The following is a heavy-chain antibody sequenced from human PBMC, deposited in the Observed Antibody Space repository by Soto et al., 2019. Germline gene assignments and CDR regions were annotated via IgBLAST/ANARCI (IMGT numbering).Heavy chain of an antibody. D-gene: IGHD5-18*01. V-gene: IGHV3-74*01. J-gene: IGHJ6*02. CDR3: AKDGGYSYGYSPRYYYGMDV. CDR2: TDTDGSDT. CDR1: GFTFSTYW. Sequence: RGSLRLSCAASGFTFSTYWMYWVRQIPGKGLVWVSRTDTDGSDTSYADSVKGRFTISRDNSKNTLYLQMNSLRAEDTAVYYCAKDGGYSYGYSPRYYYGMDVWGQGTTVTVSS.